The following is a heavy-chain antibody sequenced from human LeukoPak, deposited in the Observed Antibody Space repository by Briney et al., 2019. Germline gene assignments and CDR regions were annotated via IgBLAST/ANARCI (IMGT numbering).Heavy chain of an antibody. Sequence: GGSLRLSCAASGFTVSSNYMSWVRQAPGKGPEWVSVIYSGGITYYADSVKGRFTISRDNSKNTLYLQMNSLRAEDTAVYYCASNVDTAMVGGDYYFDYWGQGTLVTVSS. J-gene: IGHJ4*02. CDR2: IYSGGIT. V-gene: IGHV3-66*01. CDR1: GFTVSSNY. D-gene: IGHD5-18*01. CDR3: ASNVDTAMVGGDYYFDY.